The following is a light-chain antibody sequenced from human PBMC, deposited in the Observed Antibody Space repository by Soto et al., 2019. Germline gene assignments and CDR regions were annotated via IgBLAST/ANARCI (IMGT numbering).Light chain of an antibody. CDR3: GTWYNSLSAV. CDR1: SSNVGSNY. V-gene: IGLV1-51*01. CDR2: DNG. Sequence: QSVLTQPPSVSAAPGQKVTISCSGSSSNVGSNYVSWYQQLPGTAPKLLIYDNGKRSSGIPDRFSGSQAGTSATLGITGLQTGDEADYYCGTWYNSLSAVFGGGTKLTVL. J-gene: IGLJ2*01.